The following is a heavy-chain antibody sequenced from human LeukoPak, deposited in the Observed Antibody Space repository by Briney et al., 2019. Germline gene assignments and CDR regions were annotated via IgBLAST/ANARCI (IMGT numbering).Heavy chain of an antibody. J-gene: IGHJ4*02. V-gene: IGHV4-39*07. CDR1: GGSISSSSYY. Sequence: PSETLSLTCTVSGGSISSSSYYWGWIRQPPGKGLEWIGSIYYSGSTYYNPSLKSRVTISVDTSKNQFSLKLSSVTAADTAVYYCARGPEWELPHWGQGTLVTVSS. CDR2: IYYSGST. CDR3: ARGPEWELPH. D-gene: IGHD1-26*01.